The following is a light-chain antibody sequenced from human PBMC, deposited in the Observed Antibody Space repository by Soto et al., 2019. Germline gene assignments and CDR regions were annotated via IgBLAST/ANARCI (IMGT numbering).Light chain of an antibody. CDR1: QSLLHSDGKTY. J-gene: IGKJ4*01. CDR2: EVY. Sequence: DIVMTQTPLSLSVTPGQPASISCRSSQSLLHSDGKTYLYWFLQKPGQPPQLLIYEVYSRFSGVPERFSGSGSGTDFTLNISRVEADDVGTYYCMHSTELPLTFGGGTKVEIK. V-gene: IGKV2D-29*01. CDR3: MHSTELPLT.